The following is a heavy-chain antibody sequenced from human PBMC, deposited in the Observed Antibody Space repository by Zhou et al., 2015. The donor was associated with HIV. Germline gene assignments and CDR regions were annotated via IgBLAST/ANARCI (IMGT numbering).Heavy chain of an antibody. CDR1: GFNSSDYY. Sequence: QVQLVESGGGLVRPGGSLRLSCAASGFNSSDYYMSWIRQAPGKGLQWLSYISSGGSTIYYADSVKGRFTISRDNAKKSLYLQMNSLRAEDTAVYYCARDPAGGYDSSGLYYYYGMDVWGQGP. CDR3: ARDPAGGYDSSGLYYYYGMDV. V-gene: IGHV3-11*04. CDR2: ISSGGSTI. D-gene: IGHD3-22*01. J-gene: IGHJ6*02.